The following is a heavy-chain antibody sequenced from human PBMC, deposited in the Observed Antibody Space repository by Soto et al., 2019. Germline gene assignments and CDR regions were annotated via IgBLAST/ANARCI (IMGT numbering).Heavy chain of an antibody. J-gene: IGHJ4*02. Sequence: ASVKVSCKASGYTFTSYGISWVRQAPGQGLEWMGWISAYNGNTNYAQKLQGRVTMTTDTSTSTAYMELRSLRSDDTDVYYCARDLFESDYYDSSGYPYYFDYWGQGTRVTVSS. CDR1: GYTFTSYG. CDR2: ISAYNGNT. V-gene: IGHV1-18*01. CDR3: ARDLFESDYYDSSGYPYYFDY. D-gene: IGHD3-22*01.